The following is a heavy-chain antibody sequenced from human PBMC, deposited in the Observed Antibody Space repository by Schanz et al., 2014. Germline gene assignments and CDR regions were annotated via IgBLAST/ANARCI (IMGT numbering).Heavy chain of an antibody. Sequence: EVQLLDSGGGLVQPGGSLRLSCAASGFTISSYSMNWVRQVPGKGLEWLSYIATSSSTRHYADSVKGRFTISRDNSKNTLYLQMNSLRAEDTAVYYCAKDPSHGDYDYYFDYWGQGTLXTVSS. D-gene: IGHD3-22*01. J-gene: IGHJ4*02. CDR1: GFTISSYS. CDR2: IATSSSTR. V-gene: IGHV3-48*01. CDR3: AKDPSHGDYDYYFDY.